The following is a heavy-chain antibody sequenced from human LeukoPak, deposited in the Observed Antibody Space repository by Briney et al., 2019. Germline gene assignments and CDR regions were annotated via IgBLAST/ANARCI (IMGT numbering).Heavy chain of an antibody. Sequence: PGGSLRLSCAASGFTFSSYWMSWVRQAPGKGLEWVANIKQDGSEKYYVDSVKGRFTISRDNAKNSLYLQMNSLRAEDTAVYYCARVDSNCGGDCYPHPHYYYYGMDVWGQGTTVTVSS. CDR1: GFTFSSYW. CDR2: IKQDGSEK. J-gene: IGHJ6*02. CDR3: ARVDSNCGGDCYPHPHYYYYGMDV. V-gene: IGHV3-7*01. D-gene: IGHD2-21*02.